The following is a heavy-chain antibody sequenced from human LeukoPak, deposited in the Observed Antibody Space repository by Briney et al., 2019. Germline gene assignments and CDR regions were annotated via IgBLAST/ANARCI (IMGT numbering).Heavy chain of an antibody. CDR1: GASISSGSYY. D-gene: IGHD5-24*01. V-gene: IGHV4-30-2*01. CDR2: IYHGGST. Sequence: PSQTLSLICTVSGASISSGSYYWSWIRQPPGKGLEWIGYIYHGGSTYYNPSLKSRVAISVDTSKNQFSLKLSSVTAADTAVYYCARSRDDYIGGCVDWGQGTLVTVSS. J-gene: IGHJ4*02. CDR3: ARSRDDYIGGCVD.